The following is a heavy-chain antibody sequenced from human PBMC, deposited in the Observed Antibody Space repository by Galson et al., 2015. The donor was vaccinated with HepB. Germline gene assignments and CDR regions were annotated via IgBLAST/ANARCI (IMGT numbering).Heavy chain of an antibody. Sequence: LRLSCAASGFTFDDYVLHWVRQAPGKGLEWVSSISWNSAAIDYADSVKGRFTISRDNAKNSLYLQMNSLRPEDTALYYCAKGLQVEGNWFDCWGQGTLVTVSS. CDR3: AKGLQVEGNWFDC. V-gene: IGHV3-9*01. J-gene: IGHJ5*01. CDR1: GFTFDDYV. CDR2: ISWNSAAI.